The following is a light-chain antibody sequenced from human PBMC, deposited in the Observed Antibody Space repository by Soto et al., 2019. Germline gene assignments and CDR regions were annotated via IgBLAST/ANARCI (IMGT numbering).Light chain of an antibody. J-gene: IGKJ5*01. CDR1: QSVSSY. CDR3: QQRSNWLIT. V-gene: IGKV3-11*01. CDR2: DAS. Sequence: DIVLTQSPATLSLPPGERATLSCRALQSVSSYLAWYQQKPGQAPRLLIYDASNRATGIPARFSGSGSGTDFTLTIISLEPEDFAVYYCQQRSNWLITFGQGTRLEIK.